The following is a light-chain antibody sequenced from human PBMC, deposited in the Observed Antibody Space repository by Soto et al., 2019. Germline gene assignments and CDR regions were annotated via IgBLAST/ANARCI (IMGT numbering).Light chain of an antibody. CDR3: LQHNSYPRT. J-gene: IGKJ1*01. V-gene: IGKV1-17*01. CDR1: QAITND. Sequence: DIQMTQSPSSLSASVGDRVTITCRASQAITNDLRWYQQKPGEPPKRLIYAASTLHSGVPSRFSGSGSGTEFTLTISSLQPEDFATDFCLQHNSYPRTFGQGTKVEIK. CDR2: AAS.